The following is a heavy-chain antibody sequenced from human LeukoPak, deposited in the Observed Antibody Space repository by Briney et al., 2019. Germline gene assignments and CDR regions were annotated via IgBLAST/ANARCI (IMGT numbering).Heavy chain of an antibody. V-gene: IGHV4-39*07. CDR2: IYYIGST. CDR1: GGSISSSSYY. D-gene: IGHD3/OR15-3a*01. J-gene: IGHJ4*02. Sequence: SETLSLTCTVSGGSISSSSYYWGWIRQPPGKGLEWIGSIYYIGSTYYNPSLKSRVTISVDTSKNQFSLKLSSVTAADTAVYYCARGLALSFVSGRPLGYWGQGTLVTVSS. CDR3: ARGLALSFVSGRPLGY.